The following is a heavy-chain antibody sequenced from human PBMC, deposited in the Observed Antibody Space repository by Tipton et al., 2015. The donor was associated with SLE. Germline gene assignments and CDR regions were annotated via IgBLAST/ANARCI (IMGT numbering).Heavy chain of an antibody. CDR3: ATGHFEF. CDR1: LYTIGSGFY. D-gene: IGHD1-1*01. Sequence: TLSLTCTVSLYTIGSGFYWDWVRQAPGKGLEWVATMHHNGSTYYNPSLRSRVAVSMDTSRNQFSLRLKSVTPADTAVYYCATGHFEFWGQGRLVTVSS. CDR2: MHHNGST. J-gene: IGHJ4*02. V-gene: IGHV4-38-2*02.